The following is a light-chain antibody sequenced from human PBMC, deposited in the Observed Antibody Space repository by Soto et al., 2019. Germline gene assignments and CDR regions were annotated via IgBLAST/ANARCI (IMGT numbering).Light chain of an antibody. CDR1: SSNIGTSS. Sequence: QSVLTQPHSASGTPGQRVTISCSGSSSNIGTSSVHWFQQLPGTAPKLLISTTKQRPSGVPERFSGSKSGTSASLAISELQSEDEADYYCAAWDDSLNGHVFGTGTKATVL. CDR3: AAWDDSLNGHV. J-gene: IGLJ1*01. V-gene: IGLV1-44*01. CDR2: TTK.